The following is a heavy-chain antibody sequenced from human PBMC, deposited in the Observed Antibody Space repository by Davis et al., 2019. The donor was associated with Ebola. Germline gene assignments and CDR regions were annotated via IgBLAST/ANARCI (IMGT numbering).Heavy chain of an antibody. Sequence: MPSETLSLTCIVSGGSISSNSYYWGWIRQPPGEGLDWIGCMYPWGGTNYNPSLESRVTIFIDTSKNQFSLKLTSATAADTAVYYCARHPHSGSYYEDDYWGQGTLVTVSS. CDR1: GGSISSNSYY. J-gene: IGHJ4*02. CDR3: ARHPHSGSYYEDDY. CDR2: MYPWGGT. D-gene: IGHD1-26*01. V-gene: IGHV4-39*01.